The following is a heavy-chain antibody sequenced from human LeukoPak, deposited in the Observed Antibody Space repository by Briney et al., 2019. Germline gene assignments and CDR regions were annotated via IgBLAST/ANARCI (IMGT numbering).Heavy chain of an antibody. J-gene: IGHJ4*02. V-gene: IGHV3-30*02. CDR2: IRYDGSNK. CDR1: GFTFSSYG. CDR3: ARAGTKNYDFWSISYFDY. Sequence: GGSLRLSCAASGFTFSSYGMHWVRQAPGKGLEWVAFIRYDGSNKYYADSVKGRFTISRDNSKNTLYLQMNSLRAEDTAVYYCARAGTKNYDFWSISYFDYWGQGTLVTVSS. D-gene: IGHD3-3*01.